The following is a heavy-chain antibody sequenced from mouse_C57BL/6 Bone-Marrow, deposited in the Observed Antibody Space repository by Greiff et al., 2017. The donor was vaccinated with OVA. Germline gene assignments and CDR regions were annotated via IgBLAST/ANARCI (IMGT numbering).Heavy chain of an antibody. D-gene: IGHD1-1*01. J-gene: IGHJ3*01. CDR2: IYPRSGNT. V-gene: IGHV1-81*01. CDR1: GYTFTSYG. Sequence: VQLQQSGAELARPGASVKLSCKASGYTFTSYGISWVKQRTGQGLEWIGEIYPRSGNTYYNEKFKGKATLTADKSSSTAYMELRSLTSDDSAVYFCARLGYYGSPSYWGQGTLVTVSA. CDR3: ARLGYYGSPSY.